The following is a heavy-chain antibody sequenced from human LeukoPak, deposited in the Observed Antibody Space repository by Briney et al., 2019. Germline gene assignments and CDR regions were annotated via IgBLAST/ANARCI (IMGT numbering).Heavy chain of an antibody. D-gene: IGHD3-22*01. Sequence: PSETPSLTCTVSGGSISSGGYYWSWIRQHPGKGLEWIGYIYYSGSTYYNPSLKSRVTISVDTSKNQFSLKLSSVTAADTAVYYCAREPTYYYDSSGYYGIDYWGQGTLVTVSS. CDR3: AREPTYYYDSSGYYGIDY. V-gene: IGHV4-31*03. J-gene: IGHJ4*02. CDR2: IYYSGST. CDR1: GGSISSGGYY.